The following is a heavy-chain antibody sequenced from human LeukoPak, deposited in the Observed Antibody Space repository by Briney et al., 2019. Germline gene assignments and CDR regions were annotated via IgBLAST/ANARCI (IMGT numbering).Heavy chain of an antibody. CDR3: AKDIQLST. Sequence: GGSLRLSCAASGFSFSSYAMTWVRQAPGKGLEWVSAISGSGGSTYHADSVKGRFTISRDNSKNTLSLQMNSLRVEDTAMYFCAKDIQLSTWGLGTMVTVSS. CDR1: GFSFSSYA. J-gene: IGHJ3*01. V-gene: IGHV3-23*01. D-gene: IGHD5-24*01. CDR2: ISGSGGST.